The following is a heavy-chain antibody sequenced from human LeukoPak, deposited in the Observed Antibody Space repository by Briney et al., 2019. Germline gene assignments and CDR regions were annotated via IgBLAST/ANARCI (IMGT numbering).Heavy chain of an antibody. D-gene: IGHD6-13*01. Sequence: GGSLRLSCAASGFTFDDYAMHWVRQAPGKGLEWVSGISWNSGSIGYADSVKGRFTISRYNAKNSLYLQMNSLRAEDTALYYCAKDSAPIYSSSWYRYFDYWGQGTLVTVSS. J-gene: IGHJ4*02. CDR2: ISWNSGSI. CDR3: AKDSAPIYSSSWYRYFDY. CDR1: GFTFDDYA. V-gene: IGHV3-9*01.